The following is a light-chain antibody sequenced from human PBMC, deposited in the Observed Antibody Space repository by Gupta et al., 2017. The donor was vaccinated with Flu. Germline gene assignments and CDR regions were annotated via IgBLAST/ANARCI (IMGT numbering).Light chain of an antibody. J-gene: IGKJ1*01. Sequence: DVVMTQSPLSLPVTLGQTAAISCRSSESLVYSDGSTVLHWFHQRPGQAPRRLIYMVSHRESGVPDSFSGSGSGTEFTLKISRGEAEDVGIYCCKQREHCPWAFGQGTKVEI. CDR1: ESLVYSDGSTV. V-gene: IGKV2-30*01. CDR2: MVS. CDR3: KQREHCPWA.